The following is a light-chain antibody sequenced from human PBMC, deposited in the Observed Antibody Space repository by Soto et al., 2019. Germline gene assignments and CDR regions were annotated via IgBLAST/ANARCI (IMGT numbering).Light chain of an antibody. V-gene: IGKV3-20*01. J-gene: IGKJ1*01. Sequence: EIVLTQSPGTLSLSPGERATLSCRASQSISSSYLAWYQQKPGQAPRIHIYDASSRATGIPDRFSGSGSETDFTLTINRLDPEDFAVYYCQQYNTSPWTFCQGTKVEIK. CDR1: QSISSSY. CDR2: DAS. CDR3: QQYNTSPWT.